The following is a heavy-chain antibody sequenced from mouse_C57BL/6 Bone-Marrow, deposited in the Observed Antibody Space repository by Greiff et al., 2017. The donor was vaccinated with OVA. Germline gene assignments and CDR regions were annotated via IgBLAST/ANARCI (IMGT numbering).Heavy chain of an antibody. V-gene: IGHV1-69*01. Sequence: QVQLQQPGAELVMPGASVKLSCKASGYTFTSYWMHWVKQRPGQGLEWIGEIDPSDSYTNYNQKFKGKSTLIVDKSSSTAYMQLSSLTSEDSAVYYCARELRQRAYWGQGTLVTVSA. CDR1: GYTFTSYW. CDR2: IDPSDSYT. J-gene: IGHJ3*01. D-gene: IGHD1-2*01. CDR3: ARELRQRAY.